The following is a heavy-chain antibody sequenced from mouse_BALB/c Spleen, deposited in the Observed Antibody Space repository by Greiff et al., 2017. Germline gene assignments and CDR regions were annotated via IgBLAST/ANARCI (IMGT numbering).Heavy chain of an antibody. CDR2: ISSGGSYT. J-gene: IGHJ3*01. CDR3: ARQGGYDGYPFAY. CDR1: GFTFSSYG. D-gene: IGHD2-3*01. V-gene: IGHV5-6*01. Sequence: EVMLVESGGDLVKPGGSLKLSCAASGFTFSSYGMSLVRQTPDKRLEWVATISSGGSYTYYPDSVKGRFTISRDNAKNTLYLQMSSLKSEDTAMYYCARQGGYDGYPFAYWGQGTLVTVSA.